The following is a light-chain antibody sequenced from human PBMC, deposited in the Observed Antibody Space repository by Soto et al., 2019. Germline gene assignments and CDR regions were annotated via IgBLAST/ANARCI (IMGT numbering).Light chain of an antibody. CDR2: GAS. Sequence: IVMAQSPATLSVSPGERATLSCRASQSVSSNLAWYQQKPGQAPRLLIYGASTRATGIPARFSGSGSGTEFTLTISSLQSEDFAEYHCQQYNNWPQTFGQGTKVDIK. V-gene: IGKV3-15*01. CDR1: QSVSSN. CDR3: QQYNNWPQT. J-gene: IGKJ1*01.